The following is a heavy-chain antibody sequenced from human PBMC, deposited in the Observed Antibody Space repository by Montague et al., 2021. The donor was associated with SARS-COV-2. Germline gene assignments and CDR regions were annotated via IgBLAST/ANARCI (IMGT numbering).Heavy chain of an antibody. CDR1: GGSISSYY. J-gene: IGHJ4*02. V-gene: IGHV4-59*01. Sequence: SETLSLTCTVSGGSISSYYWGWIRQPPGKGLEWIGYIYYSGSTNYNPSLKSRVTISVDTSKNQFPLKLSSVTAADTAVYYCARVFPRWLQFDPYFDYWGQGTLVTVSA. CDR3: ARVFPRWLQFDPYFDY. D-gene: IGHD5-24*01. CDR2: IYYSGST.